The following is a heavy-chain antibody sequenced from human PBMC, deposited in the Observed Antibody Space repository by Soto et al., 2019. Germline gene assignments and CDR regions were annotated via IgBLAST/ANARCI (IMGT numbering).Heavy chain of an antibody. V-gene: IGHV1-69*02. CDR2: IIPILGIA. D-gene: IGHD2-15*01. CDR3: ARGVAEYFDL. Sequence: QVQLVQSGAEVKKPGSSVKVSCKASGGTFSSYTISWVRQAPGQGLEWMGRIIPILGIANYAQKFQGRVTITADKSTSTAYMELSSLRSEDTAVYYCARGVAEYFDLWAVAPWSLSPQ. CDR1: GGTFSSYT. J-gene: IGHJ2*01.